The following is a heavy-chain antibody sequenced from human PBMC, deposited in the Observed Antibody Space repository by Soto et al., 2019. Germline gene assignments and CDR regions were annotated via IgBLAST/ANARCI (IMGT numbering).Heavy chain of an antibody. CDR1: GFTFSMYW. J-gene: IGHJ4*02. V-gene: IGHV3-74*01. D-gene: IGHD1-1*01. CDR3: TRGPRPTSTGTVAF. Sequence: EVQLVESGGGLVQPGGSLRLSCAASGFTFSMYWMHWVRQVPGKGPEWVSRINDDGISTNYADSVKGRFTISRDNAKNTLYLQMNALRVEDTGVYYSTRGPRPTSTGTVAFWGQGTLVTVSS. CDR2: INDDGIST.